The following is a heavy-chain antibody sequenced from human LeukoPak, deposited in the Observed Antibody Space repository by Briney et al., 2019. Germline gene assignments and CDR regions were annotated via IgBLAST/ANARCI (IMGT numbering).Heavy chain of an antibody. Sequence: PSETLSLTCTVSGASINSDYWTWVRQVAGKGLEWIGRIFASGSTNYNPYLRSRITMSVDTSKNQFSLDLSSVTAADTGVYYCLRGWARGGEKSSVASWGEGTLITVSS. CDR3: LRGWARGGEKSSVAS. J-gene: IGHJ4*02. D-gene: IGHD3-10*01. CDR2: IFASGST. V-gene: IGHV4-4*07. CDR1: GASINSDY.